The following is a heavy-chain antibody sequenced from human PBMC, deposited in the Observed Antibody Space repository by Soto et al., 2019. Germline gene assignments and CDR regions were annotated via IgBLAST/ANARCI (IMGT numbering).Heavy chain of an antibody. V-gene: IGHV4-39*01. Sequence: SETLSLTCTVSGGSISSSSYYWGWIRQPPGKGLEWIGSIYYSGSTYYNPSLKSRVTISVDTSKNQFSLKLSSVTAADTAVYYCARHLAMIVVDSMDVWGQGTTVTVSS. CDR2: IYYSGST. CDR1: GGSISSSSYY. J-gene: IGHJ6*02. CDR3: ARHLAMIVVDSMDV. D-gene: IGHD3-22*01.